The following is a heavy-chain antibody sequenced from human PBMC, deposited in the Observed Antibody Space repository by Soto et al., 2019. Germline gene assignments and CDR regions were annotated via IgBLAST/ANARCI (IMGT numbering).Heavy chain of an antibody. CDR2: INHSGST. Sequence: QVQLQQWGAGLLKPSETLSLTCAVYGGSFSGYYWSWIRQPPGKGLEWIGEINHSGSTNYNPSLKSRVTISVDTSKNQFSLKLSSVTAADTAVYYCARGTWELNSFDPWGQGTLVTVSS. V-gene: IGHV4-34*01. D-gene: IGHD1-26*01. CDR3: ARGTWELNSFDP. CDR1: GGSFSGYY. J-gene: IGHJ5*02.